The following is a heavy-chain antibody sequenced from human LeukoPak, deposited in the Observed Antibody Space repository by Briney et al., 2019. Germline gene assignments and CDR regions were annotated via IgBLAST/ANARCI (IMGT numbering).Heavy chain of an antibody. CDR3: ARHGGSEQQLANDAFDI. V-gene: IGHV4-4*09. D-gene: IGHD6-13*01. J-gene: IGHJ3*02. Sequence: SETLSLTCTVSGGSMSSYYWSWIRQPPGKGLEWIGYIYTSGSTNYNPSLKSRVTISVDTSKNQFSLKLSSVTAADTAVYYCARHGGSEQQLANDAFDIWGQGTMVTVSS. CDR2: IYTSGST. CDR1: GGSMSSYY.